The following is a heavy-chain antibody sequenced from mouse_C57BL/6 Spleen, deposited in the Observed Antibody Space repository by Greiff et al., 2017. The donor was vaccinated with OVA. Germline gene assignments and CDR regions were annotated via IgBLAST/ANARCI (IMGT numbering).Heavy chain of an antibody. D-gene: IGHD1-1*01. J-gene: IGHJ4*01. CDR2: INPYNGDT. CDR1: GYSFTGYF. CDR3: ARTFITTVVAGAMDY. Sequence: EVKLQESGPELVKPGDSVKISCKASGYSFTGYFMNWVMQSHGKSLEWIGRINPYNGDTFYNQKFKGKATLTVDKSSSTAHMELRSLTSEDSAVYYCARTFITTVVAGAMDYWGQGTSVTVSS. V-gene: IGHV1-20*01.